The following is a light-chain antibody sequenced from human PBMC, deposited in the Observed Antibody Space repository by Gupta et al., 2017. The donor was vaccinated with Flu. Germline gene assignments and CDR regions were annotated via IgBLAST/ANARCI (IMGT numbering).Light chain of an antibody. CDR1: SSDVGGYNY. J-gene: IGLJ3*02. Sequence: TSSDVGGYNYVSWYQQHPGKAPKVMIYEVSKRPSGVPDRFSGSKSGNTASLTVSGLQAEDEADYYCSSYAVSNHWVFGGGTKLTVL. CDR3: SSYAVSNHWV. V-gene: IGLV2-8*01. CDR2: EVS.